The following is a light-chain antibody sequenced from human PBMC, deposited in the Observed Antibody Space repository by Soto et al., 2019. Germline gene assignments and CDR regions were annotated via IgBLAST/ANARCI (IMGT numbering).Light chain of an antibody. CDR3: QQSYSTPIT. Sequence: DIQLTQSPSTLSASVGYRVTITCRASQSISSYLNWYQQKPGKAPKLLIYAASSLQSGVPSRFSGSGSGTDFTLTISSLQPEDFATYYCQQSYSTPITFGQGTQLEIK. CDR2: AAS. J-gene: IGKJ5*01. V-gene: IGKV1-39*01. CDR1: QSISSY.